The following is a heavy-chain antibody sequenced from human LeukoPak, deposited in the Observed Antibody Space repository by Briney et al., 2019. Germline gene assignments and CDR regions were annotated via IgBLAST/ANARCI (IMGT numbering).Heavy chain of an antibody. J-gene: IGHJ4*02. CDR3: ARDPPAVATNTYG. Sequence: GGSLRLSCAASRFTFSSYSMNWVRQAPGKGLEWVSPIYSGGSTYYADSVKGRFTISRDNSKNTLYLQMNSLRAEDTAVYYCARDPPAVATNTYGWGQGTLVTVSS. CDR2: IYSGGST. V-gene: IGHV3-66*01. D-gene: IGHD6-13*01. CDR1: RFTFSSYS.